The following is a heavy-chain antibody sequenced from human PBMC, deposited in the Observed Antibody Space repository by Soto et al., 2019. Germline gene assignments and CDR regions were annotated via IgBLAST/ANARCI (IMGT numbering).Heavy chain of an antibody. J-gene: IGHJ4*02. Sequence: GGSLRLSRAASGFTFSSYSMNWVRQAPGKGLEWVSSISSSSSYIYYADSVKGRFTISRDNAKNSLRLQMNSLRAEDTAVYYCARDQPGYSYGYGLGYWGRGTLVAVSS. V-gene: IGHV3-21*01. CDR1: GFTFSSYS. CDR2: ISSSSSYI. D-gene: IGHD5-18*01. CDR3: ARDQPGYSYGYGLGY.